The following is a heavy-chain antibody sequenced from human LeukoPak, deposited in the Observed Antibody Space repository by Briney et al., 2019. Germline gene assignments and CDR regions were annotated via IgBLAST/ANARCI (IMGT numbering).Heavy chain of an antibody. V-gene: IGHV3-23*01. CDR1: GFTFSSNA. J-gene: IGHJ4*02. CDR3: AKHSSSSGFDY. CDR2: ISGSGNNT. Sequence: SGGSLRLSCAASGFTFSSNAMSWVRQAPGKGLEWVSAISGSGNNTYYADSVKGRFTISRDNSKNTLYLKMNSLRAEDTAVYYCAKHSSSSGFDYWGQGTLATVSS. D-gene: IGHD6-6*01.